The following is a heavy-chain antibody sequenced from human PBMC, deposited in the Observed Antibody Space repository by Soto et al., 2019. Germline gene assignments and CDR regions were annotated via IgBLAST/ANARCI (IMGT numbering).Heavy chain of an antibody. CDR3: ARGSSSWYGLPPIKIDY. Sequence: SETLSLTCTVSGDSISRSTYYWGWIRQPPGKGLEWIGEINHSGSTNYNPSLKSRVTISVDTSKNQFSLKLSSVTAADTAVYYCARGSSSWYGLPPIKIDYWGQGTLVTVSS. D-gene: IGHD6-13*01. CDR2: INHSGST. CDR1: GDSISRSTYY. J-gene: IGHJ4*02. V-gene: IGHV4-39*07.